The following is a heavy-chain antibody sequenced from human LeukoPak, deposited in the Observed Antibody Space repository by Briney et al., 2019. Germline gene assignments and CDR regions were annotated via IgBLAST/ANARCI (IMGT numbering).Heavy chain of an antibody. D-gene: IGHD3-10*01. CDR1: GFSFADHY. V-gene: IGHV3-11*01. Sequence: GGSLRLSCEASGFSFADHYMSWMRQAPGKGLEWVSYMSNSGSIIYYADSVKGRFTISRDNTKTFLYLQMNSLRDEDTAVYYCARLGFGEYYFYYYMDVWGKGTAVTVSS. CDR2: MSNSGSII. CDR3: ARLGFGEYYFYYYMDV. J-gene: IGHJ6*03.